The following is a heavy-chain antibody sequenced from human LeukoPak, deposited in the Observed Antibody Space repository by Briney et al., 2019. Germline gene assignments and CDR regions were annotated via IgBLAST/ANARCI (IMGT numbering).Heavy chain of an antibody. D-gene: IGHD3-22*01. CDR2: ISAYNGNT. V-gene: IGHV1-18*01. CDR1: GYTFTGYG. Sequence: ASVKVSCKASGYTFTGYGISWVRQAPGQGLEWMGWISAYNGNTNYAQKLQGRVTMTTDTSTSTAYMELRSLRSDDTAVYYCARGEYYYDSNPFDPWGQGTLVAVSS. J-gene: IGHJ5*02. CDR3: ARGEYYYDSNPFDP.